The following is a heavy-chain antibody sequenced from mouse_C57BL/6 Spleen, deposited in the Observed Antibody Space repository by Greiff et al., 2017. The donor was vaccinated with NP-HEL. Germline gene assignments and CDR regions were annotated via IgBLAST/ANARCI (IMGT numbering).Heavy chain of an antibody. V-gene: IGHV14-1*01. CDR1: GFNIKDYY. CDR3: TTWGYYGNVFAY. Sequence: EVQLQQSGAELVRPGASVKLSCTASGFNIKDYYMHWVKQRPEQGLEWIGRIDPEDGDTEYAPKFQGKAIMTADTSSNTAYLQLSSLTSEDTAVYYCTTWGYYGNVFAYWGQGTLVTVSA. J-gene: IGHJ3*01. D-gene: IGHD2-1*01. CDR2: IDPEDGDT.